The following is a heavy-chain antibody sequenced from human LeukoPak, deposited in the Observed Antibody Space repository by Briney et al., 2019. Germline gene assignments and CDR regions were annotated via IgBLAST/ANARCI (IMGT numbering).Heavy chain of an antibody. CDR1: GFTFSNYG. J-gene: IGHJ4*02. CDR2: IRNDGSNK. Sequence: GGSLRLSCAASGFTFSNYGIHWVRQAPGKGLEWVAFIRNDGSNKYYADSVKGRFTISRDNSKNTVDLQMSGLRAEDTAVYYCAKDSEIFGMVNVDYWGQGTLVTVSS. CDR3: AKDSEIFGMVNVDY. V-gene: IGHV3-30*02. D-gene: IGHD3-3*01.